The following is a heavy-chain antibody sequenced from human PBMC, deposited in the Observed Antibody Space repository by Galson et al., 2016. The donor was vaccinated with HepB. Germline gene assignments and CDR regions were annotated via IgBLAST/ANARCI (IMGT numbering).Heavy chain of an antibody. D-gene: IGHD1-14*01. J-gene: IGHJ6*04. CDR3: VVHHPGIGF. CDR2: ISPSGNSI. CDR1: GFSFSSFY. V-gene: IGHV3-21*01. Sequence: SLRLSCAGSGFSFSSFYLNWVRQAPGMPLEWVSSISPSGNSIYYADAVKGRFTISRDDTTNSLYLQVNSLRAEDPAGYYCVVHHPGIGFWGKGTTVTVSS.